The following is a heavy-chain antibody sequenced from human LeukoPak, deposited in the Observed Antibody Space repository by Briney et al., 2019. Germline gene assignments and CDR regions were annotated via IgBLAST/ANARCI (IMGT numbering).Heavy chain of an antibody. D-gene: IGHD3-10*01. V-gene: IGHV3-66*01. J-gene: IGHJ6*02. Sequence: AGSLRLSCAASGFTVSSNYMTWVRQAPGKGLEWVSVIYSDCSSYYADSVKGQFTVSRDNARNSLYLQMNSLRDEDTAVYYCASMLRGIISGLYAMDVWGQGTTVT. CDR2: IYSDCSS. CDR3: ASMLRGIISGLYAMDV. CDR1: GFTVSSNY.